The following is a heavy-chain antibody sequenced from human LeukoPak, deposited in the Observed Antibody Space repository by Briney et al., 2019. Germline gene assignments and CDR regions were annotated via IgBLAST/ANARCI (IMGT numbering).Heavy chain of an antibody. J-gene: IGHJ4*02. Sequence: GGSLRLSCAASGFTFSSYAMSWVRQAPGKGLEWVSNISGSGRGGSTYYADSVKGRFTISRDNARNSLYLQMNSLRAEDTAVYYCARQDWLGDRYYFDSWGQGTLVTVSS. CDR2: ISGSGRGGST. D-gene: IGHD3-9*01. V-gene: IGHV3-23*01. CDR1: GFTFSSYA. CDR3: ARQDWLGDRYYFDS.